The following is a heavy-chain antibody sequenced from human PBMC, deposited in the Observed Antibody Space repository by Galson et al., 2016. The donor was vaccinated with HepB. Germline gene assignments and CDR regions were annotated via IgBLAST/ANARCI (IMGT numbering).Heavy chain of an antibody. CDR2: ISGSGRMT. J-gene: IGHJ3*02. D-gene: IGHD3-16*01. V-gene: IGHV3-23*01. CDR3: AKEAAIMATFGAFDAFDM. Sequence: SLRLSCAASGFTFSNFAMSWARQAPGKGLEWVSSISGSGRMTYYADSVKGRVTISRGNSKNTLDLQINSLRAENTAVYYCAKEAAIMATFGAFDAFDMWGQGTMVTVSS. CDR1: GFTFSNFA.